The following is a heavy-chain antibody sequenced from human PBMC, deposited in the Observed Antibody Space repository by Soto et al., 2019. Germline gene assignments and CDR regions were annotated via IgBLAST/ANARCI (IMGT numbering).Heavy chain of an antibody. CDR1: GYTFTSYG. CDR3: ARTLPPIDY. J-gene: IGHJ4*02. Sequence: ASVKVSCTASGYTFTSYGISWVRKAPGQGHEWMGWISAYNGNTHYAQKLQGRVTMTTDTSTSTAYMELRSLRSDYTAVYYWARTLPPIDYWGQGTLVTVSS. V-gene: IGHV1-18*01. CDR2: ISAYNGNT. D-gene: IGHD1-26*01.